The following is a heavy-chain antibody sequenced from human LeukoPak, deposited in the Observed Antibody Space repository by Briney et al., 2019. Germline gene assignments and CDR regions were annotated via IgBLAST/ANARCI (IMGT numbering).Heavy chain of an antibody. CDR1: GGSFSGYY. Sequence: SETLSLTCAVYGGSFSGYYWTWIRQTPEKGLEWIGEMNPSGSTSYNPSLKSRVTISVDPSKNQFSMKLSSVTAADTAVYYCARGRQDVTMLVVVMAAVSYYLDVWGKGTTVTVS. CDR2: MNPSGST. J-gene: IGHJ6*03. D-gene: IGHD3-22*01. V-gene: IGHV4-34*01. CDR3: ARGRQDVTMLVVVMAAVSYYLDV.